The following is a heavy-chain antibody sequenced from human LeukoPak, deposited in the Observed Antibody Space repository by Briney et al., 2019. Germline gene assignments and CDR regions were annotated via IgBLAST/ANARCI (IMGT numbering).Heavy chain of an antibody. D-gene: IGHD3-10*01. J-gene: IGHJ4*02. V-gene: IGHV4-30-2*01. CDR2: IFHFGSL. CDR1: GGAITSGGYS. Sequence: SQTLSLTCTVSGGAITSGGYSWNWIRQPPGTGLEWIGYIFHFGSLYHNLSLKSRVTISLDRSNNQFSLKLNSVTAADTAVYYCARGXLRSGSRRPFFDSWGQGILVTVSS. CDR3: ARGXLRSGSRRPFFDS.